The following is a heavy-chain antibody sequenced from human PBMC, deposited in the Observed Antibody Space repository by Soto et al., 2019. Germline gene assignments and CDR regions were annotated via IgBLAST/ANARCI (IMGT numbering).Heavy chain of an antibody. V-gene: IGHV1-18*01. J-gene: IGHJ6*02. D-gene: IGHD3-3*01. Sequence: QVQLVQSEAEVKKPGASLKVSCRASGYNFANYGISWVRQAPGQGLEWMGWISAHNGDTKYAQKVQGRVTMTADTSTSTAYMEMWSLRSDDTAAYYCARDAAYNYFWGGVMELYSYNMDVWGQGTTVTV. CDR3: ARDAAYNYFWGGVMELYSYNMDV. CDR2: ISAHNGDT. CDR1: GYNFANYG.